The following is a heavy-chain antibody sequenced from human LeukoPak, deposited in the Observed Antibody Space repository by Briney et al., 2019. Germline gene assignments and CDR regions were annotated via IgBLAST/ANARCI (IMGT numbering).Heavy chain of an antibody. CDR2: IYYSGST. Sequence: SETLSLTCTVSGGSISSYYWSWIRQPPGKGLEWIGYIYYSGSTNYNPSLKSRVTISVDTSKNQFSLKLSSVTAADTAVYYCAGGVTMVRGVIAPSPYWGQGTLVTVSS. V-gene: IGHV4-59*08. CDR1: GGSISSYY. CDR3: AGGVTMVRGVIAPSPY. J-gene: IGHJ4*02. D-gene: IGHD3-10*01.